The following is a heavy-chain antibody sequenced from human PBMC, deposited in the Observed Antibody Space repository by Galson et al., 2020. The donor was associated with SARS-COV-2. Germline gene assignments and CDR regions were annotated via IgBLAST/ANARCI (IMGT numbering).Heavy chain of an antibody. D-gene: IGHD2-21*02. J-gene: IGHJ2*01. CDR3: ARQGVNMIVLVTVPGWFFDL. CDR1: GYSVSTTNY. Sequence: SETLSLTCAVSGYSVSTTNYWGWVRLAPGQGLEWLGSIYPNGRPYYNPSLESRVTISVDTSRNQFSLTLASVTAADTAFYYCARQGVNMIVLVTVPGWFFDLWGRGTLVTVSS. CDR2: IYPNGRP. V-gene: IGHV4-38-2*01.